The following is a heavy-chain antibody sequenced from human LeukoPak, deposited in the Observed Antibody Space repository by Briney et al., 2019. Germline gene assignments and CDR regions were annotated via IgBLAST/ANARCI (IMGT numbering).Heavy chain of an antibody. V-gene: IGHV1-2*02. CDR2: INPNNGGT. CDR3: ARGYSSPVPNFDY. CDR1: GYTFTDYY. Sequence: ASVKVSCKASGYTFTDYYMHWVRQAPGQGLEWMGWINPNNGGTSYAQKFQGRVTMTRDTSITTSYMELPRLTSDDTAVYYCARGYSSPVPNFDYWGQGTLVTVSS. J-gene: IGHJ4*02. D-gene: IGHD6-13*01.